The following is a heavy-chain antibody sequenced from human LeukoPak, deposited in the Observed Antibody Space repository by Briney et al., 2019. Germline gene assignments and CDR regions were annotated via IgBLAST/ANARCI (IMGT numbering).Heavy chain of an antibody. V-gene: IGHV1-2*02. Sequence: ASVKVSCKASGYTFTGYYMHWVRQAPGHGLEWMGWINPNSGGTNYAQKFQGRVTMTRDTSISTAYMELSRLRSDDTAVYYCARDPAYYDSSGPATRFDPWGQGTLVTVSS. CDR2: INPNSGGT. J-gene: IGHJ5*02. CDR3: ARDPAYYDSSGPATRFDP. D-gene: IGHD3-22*01. CDR1: GYTFTGYY.